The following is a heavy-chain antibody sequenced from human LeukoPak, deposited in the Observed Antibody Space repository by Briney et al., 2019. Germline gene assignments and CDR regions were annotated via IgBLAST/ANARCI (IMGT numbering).Heavy chain of an antibody. J-gene: IGHJ4*02. CDR2: ISGSGGST. Sequence: GGSLRLSCVASGFTFSSYAMTWVRQAPGKRLECVSGISGSGGSTYYADSVKGRFTISRDKSKNTLYLQMNSLRAEDTAVYYCAKVFFVGSDGSGHYSTFDYWGQGILVTVSS. CDR3: AKVFFVGSDGSGHYSTFDY. CDR1: GFTFSSYA. V-gene: IGHV3-23*01. D-gene: IGHD3-22*01.